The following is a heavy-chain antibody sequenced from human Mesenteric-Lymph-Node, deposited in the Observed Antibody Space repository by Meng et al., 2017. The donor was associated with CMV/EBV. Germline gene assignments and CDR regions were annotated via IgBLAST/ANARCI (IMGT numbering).Heavy chain of an antibody. D-gene: IGHD5-18*01. CDR1: GFNFDEFG. CDR2: LNWNGGKI. V-gene: IGHV3-20*04. Sequence: GESLKISCEASGFNFDEFGMSWVRQAPGKGLEWVSGLNWNGGKIGYVDSVKGRFTISRDNAKNSLFLQMNSLRVEDTALYYCARRNNGFSYGSIDYWGQGILVTVSS. J-gene: IGHJ4*02. CDR3: ARRNNGFSYGSIDY.